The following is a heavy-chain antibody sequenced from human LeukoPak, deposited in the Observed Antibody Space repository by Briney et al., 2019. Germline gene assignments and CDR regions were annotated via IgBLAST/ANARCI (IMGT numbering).Heavy chain of an antibody. V-gene: IGHV3-48*01. J-gene: IGHJ5*02. Sequence: GGSLRPSCAASGFTFSSYGMTWVRQAPGKGLEWVSYISSSSSTIYYADSVKGRFTISRDNAKNSLYLQMNSLRAEDTAVYYCARADIAVAPDPWGQGTLVTVSS. D-gene: IGHD6-19*01. CDR1: GFTFSSYG. CDR2: ISSSSSTI. CDR3: ARADIAVAPDP.